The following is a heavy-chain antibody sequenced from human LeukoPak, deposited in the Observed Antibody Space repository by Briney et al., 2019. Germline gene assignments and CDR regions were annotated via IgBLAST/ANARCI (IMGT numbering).Heavy chain of an antibody. CDR3: AREFAWEPLFN. Sequence: SETLSLTCTVSGGSISSTNYYWGWIRQPPGKGLEWIGSMYYSGNTYYNPSLNSRVTISVDTSKNQFSLKLSSVTAADTAVYYCAREFAWEPLFNWGQGTLVTVSS. D-gene: IGHD1-26*01. CDR1: GGSISSTNYY. J-gene: IGHJ4*02. CDR2: MYYSGNT. V-gene: IGHV4-39*07.